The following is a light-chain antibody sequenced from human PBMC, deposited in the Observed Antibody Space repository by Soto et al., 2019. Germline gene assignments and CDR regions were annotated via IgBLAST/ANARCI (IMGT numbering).Light chain of an antibody. CDR2: EGS. CDR3: CSYAGDNTPVA. Sequence: QSALTQPASVSGSPGQSITISCTATSSDVGIYNLVSWYQQHPGKAPKLMIYEGSKRPSGVSHRFSGSKSGNTASLTISGLQAGDEADYYCCSYAGDNTPVAFGGGTKLTVL. J-gene: IGLJ2*01. V-gene: IGLV2-23*01. CDR1: SSDVGIYNL.